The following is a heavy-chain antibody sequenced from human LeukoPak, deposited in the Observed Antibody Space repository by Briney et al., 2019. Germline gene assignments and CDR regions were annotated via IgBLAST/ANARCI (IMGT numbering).Heavy chain of an antibody. D-gene: IGHD4-17*01. CDR1: GYTFTAYH. CDR2: INPNSGDT. J-gene: IGHJ4*02. Sequence: ASVKVSCRASGYTFTAYHMHWVRQAPGQGLEWMGRINPNSGDTNHAQKFQGRVTMTRDTSISTAYMELSRLRSDDTAVYYCAREVSRTVTWIDHWGQGTLVTVSS. V-gene: IGHV1-2*06. CDR3: AREVSRTVTWIDH.